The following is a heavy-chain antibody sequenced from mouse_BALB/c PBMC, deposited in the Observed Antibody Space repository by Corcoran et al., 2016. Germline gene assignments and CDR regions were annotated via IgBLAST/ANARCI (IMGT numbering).Heavy chain of an antibody. CDR1: GFDFSRYW. D-gene: IGHD2-10*02. CDR3: ARERGPYDAFAY. V-gene: IGHV4-1*02. J-gene: IGHJ3*01. CDR2: INPDSSTI. Sequence: EVKLLDSGGGMLQPGGSLKLSCADAGFDFSRYWVSWVRQAPGKGLEWIGEINPDSSTINYTPYLKDKFIISRDNAKNTRYLQMSKVRSEDTAFYYCARERGPYDAFAYWGQGTLVTVSA.